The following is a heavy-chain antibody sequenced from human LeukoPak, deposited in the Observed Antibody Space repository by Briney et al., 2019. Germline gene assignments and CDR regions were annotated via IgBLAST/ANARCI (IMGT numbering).Heavy chain of an antibody. CDR3: AQLRYYYFDY. CDR2: LYNTGST. V-gene: IGHV4-4*08. J-gene: IGHJ4*02. CDR1: GGSISSYY. Sequence: NSSETLSLTCTVSGGSISSYYWSWIRQPPGKGLEWIGYLYNTGSTNYNPSLKSRVTISVDTSKNQFSLKLSSVTAADTSLYYCAQLRYYYFDYWGQGTLVTVSS. D-gene: IGHD5-18*01.